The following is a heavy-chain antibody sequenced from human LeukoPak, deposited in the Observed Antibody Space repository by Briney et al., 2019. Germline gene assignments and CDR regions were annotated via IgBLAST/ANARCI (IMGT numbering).Heavy chain of an antibody. D-gene: IGHD2-15*01. CDR3: ARVRCSGGSCYFAHFDY. V-gene: IGHV4-31*03. CDR1: GGSISSGGYH. CDR2: IYYSGST. Sequence: PSQTLSLTCTVSGGSISSGGYHWSWIRQHPGKGLEWIGYIYYSGSTYYNPSLKSRVTISVDTSKNQFSLKLSSVTAADTAVYYCARVRCSGGSCYFAHFDYWGQGTLVTVSS. J-gene: IGHJ4*02.